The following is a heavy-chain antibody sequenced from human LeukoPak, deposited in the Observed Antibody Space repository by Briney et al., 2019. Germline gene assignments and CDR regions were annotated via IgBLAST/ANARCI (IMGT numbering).Heavy chain of an antibody. CDR2: INFDGSST. D-gene: IGHD3-10*01. CDR3: ARGITGMYYYDP. CDR1: GFTFSSHW. J-gene: IGHJ5*02. Sequence: PGGSLRLSCTASGFTFSSHWMHWVRQAPGKGLVWVPRINFDGSSTNYADSVKGRFTISRDNAKDTLYLQINSLRAEDTAVYYCARGITGMYYYDPWGQGTLVTVSS. V-gene: IGHV3-74*01.